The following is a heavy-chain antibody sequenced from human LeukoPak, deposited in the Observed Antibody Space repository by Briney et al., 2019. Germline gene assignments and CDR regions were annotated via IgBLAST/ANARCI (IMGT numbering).Heavy chain of an antibody. J-gene: IGHJ5*01. D-gene: IGHD2/OR15-2a*01. CDR3: ARLQEEFSFDS. V-gene: IGHV4-59*06. Sequence: SETLSLTCTFSGDSISSHYWNWIRQTPGKGLEWIGDIYYSGSTYYNPSLKSRLTMSVDMSKNHFSLNLSSVTAADTPVYYCARLQEEFSFDSWGQGTLVTVSS. CDR1: GDSISSHY. CDR2: IYYSGST.